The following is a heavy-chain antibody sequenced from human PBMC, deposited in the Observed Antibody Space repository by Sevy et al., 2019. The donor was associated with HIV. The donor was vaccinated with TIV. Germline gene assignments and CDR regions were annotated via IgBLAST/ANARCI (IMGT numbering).Heavy chain of an antibody. CDR1: GFTFSNYW. CDR3: ARDCNSASCLWGLDV. D-gene: IGHD1-26*01. CDR2: IKRDGSER. Sequence: GGSLRLSCAASGFTFSNYWMTGVRQAPGKGLEWVANIKRDGSERYYLASVKGRFTISRDNAKKSLYLQMNSLTAEDTAVYYCARDCNSASCLWGLDVWGQGTTVTVSS. V-gene: IGHV3-7*03. J-gene: IGHJ6*02.